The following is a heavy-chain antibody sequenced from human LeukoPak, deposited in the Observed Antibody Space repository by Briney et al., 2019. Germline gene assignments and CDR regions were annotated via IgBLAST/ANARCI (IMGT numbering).Heavy chain of an antibody. J-gene: IGHJ6*02. D-gene: IGHD3-22*01. V-gene: IGHV1-69*04. CDR3: ASTLYYYDSSGYYYGMNA. CDR2: IIVDFGGA. CDR1: GGTFTSYA. Sequence: ASVKVSCKASGGTFTSYAISWVRQAPGQGFEWMGRIIVDFGGANYAEKFQGRVTITADKSTSTAYMELSSLRSADTAVYYCASTLYYYDSSGYYYGMNAWGQGTTVTVSS.